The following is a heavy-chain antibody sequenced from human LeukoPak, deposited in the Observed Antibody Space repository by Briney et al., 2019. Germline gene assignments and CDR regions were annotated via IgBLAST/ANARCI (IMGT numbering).Heavy chain of an antibody. J-gene: IGHJ3*02. V-gene: IGHV4-34*01. CDR3: ARIDYSDYENDAFDI. Sequence: SETLSLTCAVYGGSFSGYYWSWIRQPPGKGLGWIGEISHSGSTDYNPSLKSRVTISADTSKNQFSLKLSSVTAADTAVYYCARIDYSDYENDAFDIWGQGTMVTVSS. D-gene: IGHD4-11*01. CDR2: ISHSGST. CDR1: GGSFSGYY.